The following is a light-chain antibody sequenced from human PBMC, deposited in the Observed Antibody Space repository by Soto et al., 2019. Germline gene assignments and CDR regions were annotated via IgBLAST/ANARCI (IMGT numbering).Light chain of an antibody. CDR1: QSISKY. V-gene: IGKV1-39*01. CDR3: QQSYITPLT. J-gene: IGKJ4*01. CDR2: TTS. Sequence: DVQMTQSPSSLSASVGDRVTITCRASQSISKYLNWYQQRPGKAPKLLIYTTSSLQSGVPSRFSGSGSGTEFTLTINSLRPEDFATYYCQQSYITPLTFGGGTKVEIK.